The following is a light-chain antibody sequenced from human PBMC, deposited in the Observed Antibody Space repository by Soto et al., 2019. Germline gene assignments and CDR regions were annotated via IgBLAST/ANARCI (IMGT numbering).Light chain of an antibody. Sequence: EIVMTQSPATLSVSPGDRATLSCRASQSLSSNLAWYQQKPGQAPRLLIYGASTRAPGIPARFSGSGSGTEFTLTISSLQSEDFAVYYCQQYNDWPPLTFGGGTQVEIK. CDR1: QSLSSN. CDR2: GAS. J-gene: IGKJ4*01. V-gene: IGKV3-15*01. CDR3: QQYNDWPPLT.